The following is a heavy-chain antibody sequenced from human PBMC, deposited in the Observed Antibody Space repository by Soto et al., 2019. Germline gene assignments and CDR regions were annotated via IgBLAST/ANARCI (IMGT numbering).Heavy chain of an antibody. D-gene: IGHD5-12*01. J-gene: IGHJ4*02. Sequence: QLRLQESGSGVVKTSESLSLTCTVFGASISYGGYSWSWIRQSPGSGLEWIGHITQLENTYFNPSLKSRVSMSIDRTKNHFSLKVTSMTAADKGRYFCVRGGGNDPFEYWGQGILVTVSS. CDR2: ITQLENT. V-gene: IGHV4-30-2*06. CDR3: VRGGGNDPFEY. CDR1: GASISYGGYS.